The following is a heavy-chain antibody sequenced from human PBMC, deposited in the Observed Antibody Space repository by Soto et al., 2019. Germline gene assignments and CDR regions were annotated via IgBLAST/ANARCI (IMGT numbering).Heavy chain of an antibody. CDR2: INPSSGTT. J-gene: IGHJ4*02. Sequence: QVQLVQSGAEMKEPGASVKLSCQASGYIFIHCFMHWVRQAPGQGLEWMGGINPSSGTTTYAQKFQGRFTVTRDTSTSTVYMELSSLGSGDTAMYYCARSLGETTSLFDYWGQGSLVTVSA. D-gene: IGHD1-26*01. V-gene: IGHV1-46*01. CDR1: GYIFIHCF. CDR3: ARSLGETTSLFDY.